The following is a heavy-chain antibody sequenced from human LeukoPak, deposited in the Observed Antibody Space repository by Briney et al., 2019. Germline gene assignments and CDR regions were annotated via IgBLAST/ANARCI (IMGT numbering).Heavy chain of an antibody. CDR2: MNPNSGNT. CDR1: GYTFTSYD. J-gene: IGHJ6*02. CDR3: ARTYSSSWDYYYGMDV. V-gene: IGHV1-8*01. Sequence: ASVKVSCKASGYTFTSYDINWVRQATGQGLEWMGWMNPNSGNTGYAQKFQGRATMTRNTSISTAYMELSSLRSEDTAVYYCARTYSSSWDYYYGMDVWGQGTTVTVSS. D-gene: IGHD6-13*01.